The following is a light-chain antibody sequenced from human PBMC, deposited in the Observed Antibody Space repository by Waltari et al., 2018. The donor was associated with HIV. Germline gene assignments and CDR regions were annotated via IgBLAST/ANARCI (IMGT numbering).Light chain of an antibody. CDR3: QQTYSVPIT. CDR1: QHINTL. Sequence: QLTQSPSSLSASLGGKITITCRASQHINTLLNWYQLRPGKAPRLLIYGVSVLPTGVPSRFTGGGSGADFTLIINNLQPEDFASYFCQQTYSVPITFGQGTRVEI. CDR2: GVS. J-gene: IGKJ5*01. V-gene: IGKV1-39*01.